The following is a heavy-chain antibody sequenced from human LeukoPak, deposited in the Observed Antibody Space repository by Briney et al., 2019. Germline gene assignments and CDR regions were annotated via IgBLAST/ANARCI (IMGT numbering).Heavy chain of an antibody. J-gene: IGHJ2*01. D-gene: IGHD2-8*02. V-gene: IGHV4-59*01. CDR1: GGSISSYY. Sequence: SETLSLTCTVSGGSISSYYWSWIRQPPGKGLEWIGYIYYSGSTNYNPSLKSRVTISVDTSKNQFSLKLSSVTAADTAVYYCARALRRTDYWYFDLWGRGTLVTVSS. CDR3: ARALRRTDYWYFDL. CDR2: IYYSGST.